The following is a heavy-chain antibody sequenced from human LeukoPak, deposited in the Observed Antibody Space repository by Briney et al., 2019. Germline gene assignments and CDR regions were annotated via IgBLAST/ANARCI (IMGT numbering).Heavy chain of an antibody. D-gene: IGHD3-3*01. Sequence: PGGSLRLSCAASGFTFSSYWMNWARQAAGKGLEGVASINHKGNVNYYVDSVKGRFTIYRDNAKNSLYLQMSNLRAEDTAVYFCARGSGFDVWGQGATVTVSS. V-gene: IGHV3-7*03. J-gene: IGHJ6*02. CDR1: GFTFSSYW. CDR2: INHKGNVN. CDR3: ARGSGFDV.